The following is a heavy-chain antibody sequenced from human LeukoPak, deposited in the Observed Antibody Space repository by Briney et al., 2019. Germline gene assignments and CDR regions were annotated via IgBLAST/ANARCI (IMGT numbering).Heavy chain of an antibody. Sequence: SLRLSCAASGFTFDDYAMHWVRQAPGKGLGGVSGISWNSGSIGYADSVKGRFTISRDNAKNSLYLQMNSLRAEDTALYYCAKDMDGSSGGDAFDIWGQGTMVTVSS. V-gene: IGHV3-9*01. CDR2: ISWNSGSI. CDR3: AKDMDGSSGGDAFDI. CDR1: GFTFDDYA. D-gene: IGHD3-22*01. J-gene: IGHJ3*02.